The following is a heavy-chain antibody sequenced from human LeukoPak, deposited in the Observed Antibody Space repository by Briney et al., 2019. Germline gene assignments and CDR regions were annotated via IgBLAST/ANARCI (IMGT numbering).Heavy chain of an antibody. D-gene: IGHD3-10*01. V-gene: IGHV4-59*01. CDR1: GGSISSYY. Sequence: SETLSLTCTVSGGSISSYYWSWIRQPPGKGLEWIGYIYYSGSTNYNPSLKSRVTIPVDTSKNQFSLKLSSVTAADTAVYYCARDFALWPAYYYYMDVWGKGTTVTVSS. J-gene: IGHJ6*03. CDR2: IYYSGST. CDR3: ARDFALWPAYYYYMDV.